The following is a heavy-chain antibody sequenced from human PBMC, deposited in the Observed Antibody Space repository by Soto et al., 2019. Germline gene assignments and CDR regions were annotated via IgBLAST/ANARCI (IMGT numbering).Heavy chain of an antibody. J-gene: IGHJ6*02. V-gene: IGHV3-23*01. CDR1: GFPFSNYY. CDR2: ISGSEDNI. Sequence: EVQLLESGGGLVQPGGSLRLSCVASGFPFSNYYMDWVRQAPGKGLEWVAVISGSEDNIHYAVSVKGRFTISRDNSMNTLYLQMNSLRADDTAIYYCAKDLHWFAMDVWGQGTTVTVSS. CDR3: AKDLHWFAMDV. D-gene: IGHD3-10*01.